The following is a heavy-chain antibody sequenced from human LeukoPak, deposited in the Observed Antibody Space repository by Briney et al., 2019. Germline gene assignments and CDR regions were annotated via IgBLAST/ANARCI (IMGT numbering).Heavy chain of an antibody. J-gene: IGHJ4*02. CDR3: ARGVDYYGV. CDR2: IYYSGST. Sequence: SENLSLTCTVSGGSISSYYWSWIRQPPGKGLEWIGYIYYSGSTNYNPSLKSRVTISVDTSKKQFSLKLSSVTAADTAVYYCARGVDYYGVWGQGTLVTVSS. D-gene: IGHD3-10*01. V-gene: IGHV4-59*12. CDR1: GGSISSYY.